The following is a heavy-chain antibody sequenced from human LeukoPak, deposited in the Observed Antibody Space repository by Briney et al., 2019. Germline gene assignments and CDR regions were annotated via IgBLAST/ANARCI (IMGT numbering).Heavy chain of an antibody. J-gene: IGHJ5*02. CDR3: ARVHYRGSGTYYQNWFDP. CDR1: SGSISTSNYY. Sequence: PSEALSLTCTVSSGSISTSNYYWGWVRQPPGKALEWIGNIFYSGSTYYSPSLKSRVTISLDTSRNQFSLRLNSVTAADTAVYFCARVHYRGSGTYYQNWFDPWGQGTLVTVSS. CDR2: IFYSGST. V-gene: IGHV4-39*07. D-gene: IGHD3-10*01.